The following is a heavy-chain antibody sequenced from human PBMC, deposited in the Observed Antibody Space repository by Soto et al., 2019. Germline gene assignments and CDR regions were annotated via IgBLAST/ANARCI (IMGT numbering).Heavy chain of an antibody. CDR3: ARVGYYYDSSGYPPDY. V-gene: IGHV1-18*04. D-gene: IGHD3-22*01. Sequence: ASVKVSCKASGYTFTSYGISWVRQAPGQGLEWMGWISAYNGNTNYAQKLQGRVTMTTDTSTSTAYMELRSLRSDDTAVYYCARVGYYYDSSGYPPDYWGQGTLVTVS. CDR2: ISAYNGNT. J-gene: IGHJ4*02. CDR1: GYTFTSYG.